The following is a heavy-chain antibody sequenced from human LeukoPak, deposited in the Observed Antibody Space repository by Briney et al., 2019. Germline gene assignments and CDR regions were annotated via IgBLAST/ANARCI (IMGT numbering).Heavy chain of an antibody. D-gene: IGHD6-6*01. CDR1: GYTFTSYD. CDR3: AKDTRARYRALPDY. J-gene: IGHJ4*02. CDR2: MNPNSGNT. Sequence: ASVKVSCKASGYTFTSYDINWVRQATGQGLEWMGWMNPNSGNTGYAQKFQGRVTMTRNTSISTAYMELSSLRSEDTAVYYCAKDTRARYRALPDYWGQGTLVTVSS. V-gene: IGHV1-8*01.